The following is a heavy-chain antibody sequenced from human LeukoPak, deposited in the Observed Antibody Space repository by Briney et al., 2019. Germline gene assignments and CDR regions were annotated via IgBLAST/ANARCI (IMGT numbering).Heavy chain of an antibody. CDR1: GFTFSSYW. J-gene: IGHJ4*02. V-gene: IGHV3-74*01. CDR3: ARVAKNYGSFGY. D-gene: IGHD3-10*01. CDR2: INRDGSST. Sequence: GGSLRLSCAASGFTFSSYWMHWVRQAPGKGLVWVSRINRDGSSTNYADSVDGRFTISRDNAKNTLYLQMNSLRAEDTAVYYCARVAKNYGSFGYWGQGTLVTVSS.